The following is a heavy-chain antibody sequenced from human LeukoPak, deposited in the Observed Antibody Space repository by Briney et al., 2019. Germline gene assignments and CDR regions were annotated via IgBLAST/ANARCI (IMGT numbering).Heavy chain of an antibody. Sequence: GGSLRLSCAASGFTFSNYAMHWVRQAPGKGLQYVSAISSNGGSTYYANSVKGRFTISRDNSKNTLYLQMGRLRAEDMAVYYCARGGVYGSGSSHDAFDTWGQGTMVTVSS. V-gene: IGHV3-64*01. CDR2: ISSNGGST. J-gene: IGHJ3*02. D-gene: IGHD3-10*01. CDR3: ARGGVYGSGSSHDAFDT. CDR1: GFTFSNYA.